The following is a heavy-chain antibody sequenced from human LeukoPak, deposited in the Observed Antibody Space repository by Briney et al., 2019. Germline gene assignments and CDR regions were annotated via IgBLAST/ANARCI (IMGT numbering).Heavy chain of an antibody. CDR3: ASDSTYYYDSSGYSKGGY. Sequence: SETLSLTCTVSGGSISSSSYYWGWIRQPPGKGLEWIGSIYYSGSTYYNPSLKSRVTIPVDTSKNQFSLKLSSVTAADTAVYYCASDSTYYYDSSGYSKGGYWGQGTLVTVSS. V-gene: IGHV4-39*07. D-gene: IGHD3-22*01. CDR1: GGSISSSSYY. J-gene: IGHJ4*02. CDR2: IYYSGST.